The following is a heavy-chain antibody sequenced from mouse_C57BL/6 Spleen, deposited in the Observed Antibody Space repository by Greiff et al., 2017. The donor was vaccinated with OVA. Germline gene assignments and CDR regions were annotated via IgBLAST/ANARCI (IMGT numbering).Heavy chain of an antibody. CDR2: IDPSDSGT. CDR1: GYTFTSYW. Sequence: VQLQQPGAELVRPGASVKLSCKASGYTFTSYWMHWVKQRPIQGLEWIGNIDPSDSGTHYNQKFKDKATLTVDKSSSTAYMQLSSLTSEDSAVYYCERWGTGAGVWALDYWGQGTSVTVSS. V-gene: IGHV1-52*01. CDR3: ERWGTGAGVWALDY. D-gene: IGHD2-10*02. J-gene: IGHJ4*01.